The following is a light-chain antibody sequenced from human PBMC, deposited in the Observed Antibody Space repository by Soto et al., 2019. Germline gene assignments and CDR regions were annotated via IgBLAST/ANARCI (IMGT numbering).Light chain of an antibody. J-gene: IGKJ1*01. V-gene: IGKV3-20*01. Sequence: IVLTQSPAPLSVSPGERATLSCRASQSVSSNLAWHQQRPGQAPRLLIYGASSRATGIPDRFSGSGSGTDFTLTISRLEPEDFAVYYCQQYGSSPWTFGQGTKVDIK. CDR2: GAS. CDR3: QQYGSSPWT. CDR1: QSVSSN.